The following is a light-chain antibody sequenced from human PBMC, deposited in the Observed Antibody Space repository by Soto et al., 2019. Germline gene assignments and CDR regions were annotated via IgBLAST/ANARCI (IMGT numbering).Light chain of an antibody. J-gene: IGKJ3*01. CDR1: QSVSRN. Sequence: EIVITQSPATLSVSPGERATLSCRASQSVSRNLAWYQQKPGQAPSLLTYGASTRATGIPARFSGSGSGTEFTLTISSLQSEDFAVYYCQQYNNWPFTFGPGTKVDIK. V-gene: IGKV3-15*01. CDR2: GAS. CDR3: QQYNNWPFT.